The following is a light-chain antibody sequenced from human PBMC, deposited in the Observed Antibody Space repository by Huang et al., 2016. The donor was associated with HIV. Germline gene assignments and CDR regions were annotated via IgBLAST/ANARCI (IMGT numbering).Light chain of an antibody. CDR3: QVYGTSPPGP. V-gene: IGKV3-20*01. Sequence: EIVLTQSPGTLSLSPGERATLSCRASQSVSGSYLAWYQQKPGQAPRLLIYGASSRDTGSPDRCSGSGSGTDFTLTITRLEPEDIALYYCQVYGTSPPGPFGPGATVHIK. CDR1: QSVSGSY. CDR2: GAS. J-gene: IGKJ3*01.